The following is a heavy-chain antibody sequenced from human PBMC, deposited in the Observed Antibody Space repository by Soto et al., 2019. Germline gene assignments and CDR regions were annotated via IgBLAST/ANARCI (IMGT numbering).Heavy chain of an antibody. J-gene: IGHJ6*02. CDR3: ARDWVVPAALMALYYYYYGMDV. CDR2: TYYRSKWYN. D-gene: IGHD2-2*01. CDR1: GDSVSSNSAA. Sequence: QVQLQQSGPGLVKPSQTLSLTCAISGDSVSSNSAAWNWIRQSPSRGLEWLGRTYYRSKWYNDYAVSVKSRITINPDTSKNQFSLQLNSVTPEDTAVYYCARDWVVPAALMALYYYYYGMDVWGQGTTVTVSS. V-gene: IGHV6-1*01.